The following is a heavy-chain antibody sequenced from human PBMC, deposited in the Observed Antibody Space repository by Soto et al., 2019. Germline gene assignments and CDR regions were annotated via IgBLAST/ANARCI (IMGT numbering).Heavy chain of an antibody. Sequence: PSETLSLTCTVSGGSISSSSYYWGWIRQPPGKGLEWIGSIYYSGSTYYNPSLKSRVTISVDTSKNQFSLKLSSVTAADTAVYYCARHLGAHYSGYDPYFDYWGQGTLVTVSS. CDR1: GGSISSSSYY. J-gene: IGHJ4*02. CDR3: ARHLGAHYSGYDPYFDY. D-gene: IGHD5-12*01. V-gene: IGHV4-39*01. CDR2: IYYSGST.